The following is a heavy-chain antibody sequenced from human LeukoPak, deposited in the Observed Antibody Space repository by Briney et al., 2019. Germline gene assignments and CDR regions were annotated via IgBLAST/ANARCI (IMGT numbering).Heavy chain of an antibody. V-gene: IGHV3-7*01. CDR3: ASANPILLDYYYYYYMDV. Sequence: GGSLRLSCAASGFTFSSYWMSWVRQAPGKGLEWVANIKQDGSEKYYVDSVKGRFTISRDNAKNSLYLQMNSLRAEDTAVYYCASANPILLDYYYYYYMDVWGKGTTVTVSS. D-gene: IGHD3-3*01. CDR1: GFTFSSYW. J-gene: IGHJ6*03. CDR2: IKQDGSEK.